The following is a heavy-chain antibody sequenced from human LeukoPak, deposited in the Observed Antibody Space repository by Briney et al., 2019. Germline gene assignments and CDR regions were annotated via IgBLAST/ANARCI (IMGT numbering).Heavy chain of an antibody. CDR3: AREGLGSGQYCPYYGMDV. J-gene: IGHJ6*02. D-gene: IGHD3-10*01. Sequence: ASVKVSCKASGYTFTGYYMHWVRQAPGQGLEWMGWINPNSGGTNYAQKFQGWVTMTRDTSISTAYMELSRLRSDDTAVYYCAREGLGSGQYCPYYGMDVWGQGTTVTVSS. CDR2: INPNSGGT. V-gene: IGHV1-2*04. CDR1: GYTFTGYY.